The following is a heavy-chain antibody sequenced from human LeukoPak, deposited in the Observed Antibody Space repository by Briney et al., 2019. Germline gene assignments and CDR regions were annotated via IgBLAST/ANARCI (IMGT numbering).Heavy chain of an antibody. CDR1: GFTFSSYG. CDR2: ISYDGSNK. D-gene: IGHD6-13*01. CDR3: ARDGPPPGYSSSWYVSGDAFDI. Sequence: PGGSLRLSCAASGFTFSSYGMHWVRQAPGKGLEWVAVISYDGSNKYYADSVKGRFTISRDNSKNTLYLQMNSLRAEDTAVYYCARDGPPPGYSSSWYVSGDAFDIWGQGTMVTVSS. J-gene: IGHJ3*02. V-gene: IGHV3-30*03.